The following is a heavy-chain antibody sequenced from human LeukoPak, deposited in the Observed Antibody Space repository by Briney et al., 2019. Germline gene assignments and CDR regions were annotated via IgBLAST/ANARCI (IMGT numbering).Heavy chain of an antibody. J-gene: IGHJ4*02. Sequence: GGSLRLSCAASGFTVSSNYMSWVRQAPGKGLEWVSVIYSGGNTYYADSVKGRFTIPRDNSKNTLYLQMNSLRAEDTAVYYCARGSSSWYYFDYWGQGTLVTVSS. V-gene: IGHV3-66*01. CDR2: IYSGGNT. CDR3: ARGSSSWYYFDY. D-gene: IGHD6-13*01. CDR1: GFTVSSNY.